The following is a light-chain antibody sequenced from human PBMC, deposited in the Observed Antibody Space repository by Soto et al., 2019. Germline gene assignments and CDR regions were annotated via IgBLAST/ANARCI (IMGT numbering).Light chain of an antibody. CDR1: QSLVYSDGTTY. Sequence: DVVMTQSPLSLPVTLGQPASISCRSGQSLVYSDGTTYLSWFQQRPGQSPRRLIYEVSNRDSGVPDRFSGSGSGTDFTLKVSRVEAEDVAIYYCMQGTRWSPTFGQGTKVEIK. V-gene: IGKV2-30*01. CDR3: MQGTRWSPT. CDR2: EVS. J-gene: IGKJ1*01.